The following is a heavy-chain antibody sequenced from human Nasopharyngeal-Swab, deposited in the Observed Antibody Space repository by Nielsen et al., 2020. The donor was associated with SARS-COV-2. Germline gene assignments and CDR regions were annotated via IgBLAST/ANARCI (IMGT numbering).Heavy chain of an antibody. CDR1: GGTFSSYA. V-gene: IGHV1-69*13. J-gene: IGHJ4*02. CDR2: IFPIFGTS. CDR3: ARGSGAGNFDWFFGY. D-gene: IGHD3-9*01. Sequence: SVKVSCKASGGTFSSYAISWVRQAPGQGLEWMGGIFPIFGTSNYAQKFQGRVTITADESTSTAYMELSSLRSEDTAVYYCARGSGAGNFDWFFGYWGQGTLVTVSS.